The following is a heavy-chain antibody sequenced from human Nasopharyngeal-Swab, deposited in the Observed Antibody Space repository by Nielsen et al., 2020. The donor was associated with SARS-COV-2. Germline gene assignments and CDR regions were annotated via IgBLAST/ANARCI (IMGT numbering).Heavy chain of an antibody. CDR2: INWNGAGT. Sequence: GESLKISCAASGFTFDDYAMTWVRQAPGKGLEWVSGINWNGAGTGYADSVKGRFTISRDNAKNSLYLQMNSLRAEDTALYHCARSPGYYYYYGMDVWGQGTTVTVSS. CDR1: GFTFDDYA. D-gene: IGHD2-2*03. V-gene: IGHV3-20*01. CDR3: ARSPGYYYYYGMDV. J-gene: IGHJ6*02.